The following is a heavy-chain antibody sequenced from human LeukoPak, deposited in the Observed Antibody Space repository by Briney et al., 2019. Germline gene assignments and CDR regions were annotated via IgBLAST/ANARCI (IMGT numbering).Heavy chain of an antibody. CDR2: ISAYNGNT. CDR3: ARDPHYSEWLLSSTYLGGYYFDY. CDR1: GYTFTSYG. J-gene: IGHJ4*02. Sequence: ASVKVSCKASGYTFTSYGISWVRQAPGQGLEWMGWISAYNGNTNYAQKLQGRVTMTTDTSTSTAYMELRSLRSDDTAVYYCARDPHYSEWLLSSTYLGGYYFDYWGQGTLVTVSS. V-gene: IGHV1-18*01. D-gene: IGHD3-3*01.